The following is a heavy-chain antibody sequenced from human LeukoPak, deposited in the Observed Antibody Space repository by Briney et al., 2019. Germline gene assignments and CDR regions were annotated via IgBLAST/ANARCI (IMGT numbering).Heavy chain of an antibody. CDR2: ISGSGGST. D-gene: IGHD3-22*01. J-gene: IGHJ4*02. CDR1: GFTFSSYG. Sequence: GGSLRLSCAASGFTFSSYGMSWVRQAPGKGLEWVSAISGSGGSTYYADSVKGRFTISRDNSKNTLYLQMNSLRAEDTAVYYCAKAFGTCYYDSSGYYTFDYWGQGTLVTVSS. V-gene: IGHV3-23*01. CDR3: AKAFGTCYYDSSGYYTFDY.